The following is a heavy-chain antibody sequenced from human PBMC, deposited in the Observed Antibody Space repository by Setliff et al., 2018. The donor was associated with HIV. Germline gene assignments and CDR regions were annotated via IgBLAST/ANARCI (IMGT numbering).Heavy chain of an antibody. V-gene: IGHV1-46*01. CDR3: ARDYVLDF. CDR1: GYTFTNYQ. J-gene: IGHJ4*02. D-gene: IGHD3-10*02. CDR2: INPHGGAT. Sequence: ASVKVSCKASGYTFTNYQMRWVRQAPGQGLEWMGIINPHGGATNVAQKFQGRVTMTRDTSTNTVYMDVSSLRSEDTAMYYCARDYVLDFWGQGTQVTVSS.